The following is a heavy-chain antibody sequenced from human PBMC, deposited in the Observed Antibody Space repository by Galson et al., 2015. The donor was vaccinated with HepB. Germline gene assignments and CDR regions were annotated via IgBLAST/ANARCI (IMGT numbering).Heavy chain of an antibody. Sequence: SVKVSCKASGYKFTSYAINWVRQAPGQGLEWMGWINTNSGNPTYGQGFTGRFVFSLDTSVSTAYLEISSLKAEDTAVYFCARKPFYYYYMDVWGKGTTVTVSS. J-gene: IGHJ6*03. CDR2: INTNSGNP. CDR1: GYKFTSYA. CDR3: ARKPFYYYYMDV. V-gene: IGHV7-4-1*02.